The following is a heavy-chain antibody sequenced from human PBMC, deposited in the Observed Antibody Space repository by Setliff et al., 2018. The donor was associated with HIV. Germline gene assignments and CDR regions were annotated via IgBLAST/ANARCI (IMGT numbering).Heavy chain of an antibody. CDR3: ARGVYSGYEP. Sequence: ASVKVSCKASGYIFTSNAIHWVRQAPGQSLEWMGWIDAGNGDTKYSQNFQGRVTITGDTSASTAYMELSSLRSEDTAVYYCARGVYSGYEPWGQGTLVTVSS. D-gene: IGHD5-12*01. CDR2: IDAGNGDT. CDR1: GYIFTSNA. J-gene: IGHJ5*02. V-gene: IGHV1-3*01.